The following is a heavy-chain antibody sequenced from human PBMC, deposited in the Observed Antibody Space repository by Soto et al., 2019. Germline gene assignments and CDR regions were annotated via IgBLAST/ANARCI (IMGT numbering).Heavy chain of an antibody. J-gene: IGHJ3*02. CDR1: GFTFDDYA. CDR3: AKNFIVATIRDDAFDI. CDR2: ISWTSGSI. V-gene: IGHV3-9*01. Sequence: EVQLVESGGGLVQPGRSLRLSCAASGFTFDDYAMHWVRQAPGKGLEWVSGISWTSGSIGYADSVKGRFTISRDNAKNSLYLQMNSLRAEDTALYYCAKNFIVATIRDDAFDIWGQGTMVTVSS. D-gene: IGHD5-12*01.